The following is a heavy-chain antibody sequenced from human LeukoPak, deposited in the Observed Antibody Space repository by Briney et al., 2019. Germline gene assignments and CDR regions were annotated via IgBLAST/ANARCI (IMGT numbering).Heavy chain of an antibody. J-gene: IGHJ5*02. Sequence: ASVKVSCKASGFTFTNYYMHWVRQAPGQGLEWMGLISPTGSSTNYAQKFRGRVTMTRDTSTTTVYMELSSLRSEDTAVYYCARRMGGDYGNWFNPWGQGTLVTVSS. CDR1: GFTFTNYY. CDR2: ISPTGSST. D-gene: IGHD4-17*01. CDR3: ARRMGGDYGNWFNP. V-gene: IGHV1-46*01.